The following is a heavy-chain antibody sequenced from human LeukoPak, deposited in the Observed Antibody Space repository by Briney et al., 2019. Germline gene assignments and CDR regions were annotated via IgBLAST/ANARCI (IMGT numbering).Heavy chain of an antibody. CDR2: IYYSGST. V-gene: IGHV4-59*01. CDR1: GGSISGYY. D-gene: IGHD1-1*01. CDR3: ARVGGTNYYYYGMDV. J-gene: IGHJ6*02. Sequence: SETLSLTCTVSGGSISGYYWSWIRQPPGKGLEWIGYIYYSGSTNYNPSLKSRVTISVDTSKNQFSLKLSSVTAADTAVYYCARVGGTNYYYYGMDVWGQGTTVTVSS.